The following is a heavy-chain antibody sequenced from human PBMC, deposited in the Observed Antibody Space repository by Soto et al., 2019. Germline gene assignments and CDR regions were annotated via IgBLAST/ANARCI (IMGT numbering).Heavy chain of an antibody. Sequence: GASVKLSCKDSGYTNTCNGISWVRQDPGQGLEWMGWISAYNGNTNYAQKLQGRVTMTTDTSTSTAYMELRSLRSDDTAVYYCARVRQQLVLRWFDPWGQGTLVTVSS. V-gene: IGHV1-18*01. J-gene: IGHJ5*02. CDR2: ISAYNGNT. D-gene: IGHD6-13*01. CDR1: GYTNTCNG. CDR3: ARVRQQLVLRWFDP.